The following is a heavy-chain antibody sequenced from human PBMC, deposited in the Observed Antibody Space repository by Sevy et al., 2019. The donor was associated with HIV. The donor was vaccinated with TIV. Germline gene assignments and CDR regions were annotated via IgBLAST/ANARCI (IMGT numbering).Heavy chain of an antibody. V-gene: IGHV3-33*01. J-gene: IGHJ5*01. CDR1: GFDFSNYG. CDR3: VRGRDYGNLDS. D-gene: IGHD4-17*01. CDR2: IWYDGSKT. Sequence: GGSLILSCVASGFDFSNYGMHWVRQAPGKGLEWVALIWYDGSKTYYKDSVKGRFTISRDNSKNTLNLQMNSLRAEDTAVYYCVRGRDYGNLDSWGQGTLVTISS.